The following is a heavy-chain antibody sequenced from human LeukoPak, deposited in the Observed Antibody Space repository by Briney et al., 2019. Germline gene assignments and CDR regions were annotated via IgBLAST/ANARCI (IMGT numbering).Heavy chain of an antibody. D-gene: IGHD3-22*01. V-gene: IGHV3-30-3*01. CDR1: GFTFSSYA. CDR3: ARGGSGYYINRFDP. Sequence: SGGSLRLSCAASGFTFSSYAMHWVRQAPGKGLEWVAVISYDGSNKYYADSVKGRFTISRDNSKDTLYLQMNSLRAEDTAVYYCARGGSGYYINRFDPWGQGTLVTVSS. J-gene: IGHJ5*02. CDR2: ISYDGSNK.